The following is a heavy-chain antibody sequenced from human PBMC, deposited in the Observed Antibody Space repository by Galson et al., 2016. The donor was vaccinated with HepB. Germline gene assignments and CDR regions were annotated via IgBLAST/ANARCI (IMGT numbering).Heavy chain of an antibody. CDR3: AREATGGFDP. CDR1: GFTFSSYW. J-gene: IGHJ5*02. CDR2: IKQDGSKK. V-gene: IGHV3-7*01. D-gene: IGHD7-27*01. Sequence: SLRLSCAGSGFTFSSYWMSWVRQTPGKEMEWVANIKQDGSKKENVDSVKGRFIIPRDNAKNSGYLQMNSLTVEDTAVYYCAREATGGFDPWGQGTLVSVSS.